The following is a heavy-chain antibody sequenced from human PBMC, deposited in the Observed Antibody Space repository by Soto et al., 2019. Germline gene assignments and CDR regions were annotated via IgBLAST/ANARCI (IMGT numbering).Heavy chain of an antibody. V-gene: IGHV4-59*01. CDR1: GGSISSYY. Sequence: SETLSLTCTVSGGSISSYYWSWIRQPPGKGLEWIGYIYHSGSTNYNPSLKSRVTISVDTSKNQFSLNLSSVTAADTAVYYCARTRKSGSYLYYFDYWGQGTLVTVSS. D-gene: IGHD1-26*01. CDR2: IYHSGST. J-gene: IGHJ4*02. CDR3: ARTRKSGSYLYYFDY.